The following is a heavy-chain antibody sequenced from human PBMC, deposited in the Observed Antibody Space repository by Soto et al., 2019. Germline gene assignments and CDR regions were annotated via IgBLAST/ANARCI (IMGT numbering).Heavy chain of an antibody. D-gene: IGHD6-13*01. CDR3: AKKDGSWYHPAGDY. CDR2: ISGSGGSA. V-gene: IGHV3-23*01. CDR1: GFTFSSYS. Sequence: EVQLLESGGGLVQPGGSLRISCAASGFTFSSYSMTWVHQAPGKGLEWVSAISGSGGSAYYADSVKGRFTISRDNSKNTLYLQMNSLRAEDTAVYYCAKKDGSWYHPAGDYWGQGTLVTVSP. J-gene: IGHJ4*02.